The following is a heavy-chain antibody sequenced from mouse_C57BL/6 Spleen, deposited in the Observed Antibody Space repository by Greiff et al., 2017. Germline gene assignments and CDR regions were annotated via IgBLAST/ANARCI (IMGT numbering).Heavy chain of an antibody. J-gene: IGHJ2*01. V-gene: IGHV1-54*01. Sequence: VQLQQSGAELVRPGTSVKVSCKASGYAFTNYLIEWVKQRPGQGLEWIGVINPGSGGTNYNEKFKGKATLTADKSSSTAYMQLSSLTSEDSAVYFCARDYYGSSYGYWGQGTTLTVSS. CDR2: INPGSGGT. CDR1: GYAFTNYL. CDR3: ARDYYGSSYGY. D-gene: IGHD1-1*01.